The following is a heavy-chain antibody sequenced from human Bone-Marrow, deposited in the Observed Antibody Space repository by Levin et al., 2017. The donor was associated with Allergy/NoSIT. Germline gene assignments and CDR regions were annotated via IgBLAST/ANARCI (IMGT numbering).Heavy chain of an antibody. V-gene: IGHV3-74*01. CDR2: ISGDGTRT. D-gene: IGHD3-10*01. J-gene: IGHJ4*02. Sequence: GGSLRLFCAASGFTLSSHWMHWVRQAPGKGLVWVSRISGDGTRTSYADSVRGRFTISRDNAKNTLYLQINSLRVEDTAVYFCTRRTREVWFGDDDYFDHWGQGILVSVSS. CDR1: GFTLSSHW. CDR3: TRRTREVWFGDDDYFDH.